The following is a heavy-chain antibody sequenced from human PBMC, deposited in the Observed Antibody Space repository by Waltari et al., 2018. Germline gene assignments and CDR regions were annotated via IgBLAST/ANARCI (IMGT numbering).Heavy chain of an antibody. Sequence: GVVQPGRSLRLSCAASGFTFSSYGMHWVRQAPGKGLEWVAVIWYDGSNKYYADSVKGRFTISRDNSKNTLYLQMNSLRAEDTAVYYCARDQYYYDSSGYLTAFDYWGQGTLVTVSS. CDR1: GFTFSSYG. V-gene: IGHV3-33*01. CDR3: ARDQYYYDSSGYLTAFDY. D-gene: IGHD3-22*01. CDR2: IWYDGSNK. J-gene: IGHJ4*02.